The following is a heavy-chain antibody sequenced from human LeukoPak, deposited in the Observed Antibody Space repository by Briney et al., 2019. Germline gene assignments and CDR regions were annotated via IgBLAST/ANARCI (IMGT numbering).Heavy chain of an antibody. V-gene: IGHV3-21*01. Sequence: GGSLRLSCAASGFTFSSYSMNWVRQAPGKGLEWVSSISSSSSYIYNADSVKGRFTISRDNAKNSLYLQMNSLRAEDTAVYYCARDAPAQTTTVYYMDVWGKGTTVTVSS. D-gene: IGHD1-1*01. J-gene: IGHJ6*03. CDR1: GFTFSSYS. CDR3: ARDAPAQTTTVYYMDV. CDR2: ISSSSSYI.